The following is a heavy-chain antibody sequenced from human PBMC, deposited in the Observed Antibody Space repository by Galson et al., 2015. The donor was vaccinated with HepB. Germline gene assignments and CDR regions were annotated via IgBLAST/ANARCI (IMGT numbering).Heavy chain of an antibody. CDR1: GYTFTSYA. CDR2: INAGNGNT. CDR3: AREYYDFWSGYYTPPDAFDI. V-gene: IGHV1-3*01. D-gene: IGHD3-3*01. Sequence: SVKVSCKASGYTFTSYAMHWVRQAPGQRLEWMGWINAGNGNTKYSQKFQDRVTITRVPSASTAYMELSSLRSEDTAVYYCAREYYDFWSGYYTPPDAFDIWGQGTMVTVSS. J-gene: IGHJ3*02.